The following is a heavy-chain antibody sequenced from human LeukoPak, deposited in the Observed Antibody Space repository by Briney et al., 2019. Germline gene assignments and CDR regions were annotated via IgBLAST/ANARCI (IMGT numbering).Heavy chain of an antibody. V-gene: IGHV3-21*01. CDR3: ARDFGW. CDR1: GFTFSSFS. J-gene: IGHJ4*02. Sequence: PGESLRLSCATSGFTFSSFSMNWVRQAPGKGLGWVSSISGNSDYIYYGDSVKGRFSISRDNAKNSVYLQMNSLRVEDTAVYYCARDFGWWGQGTLVTVSS. D-gene: IGHD3-10*01. CDR2: ISGNSDYI.